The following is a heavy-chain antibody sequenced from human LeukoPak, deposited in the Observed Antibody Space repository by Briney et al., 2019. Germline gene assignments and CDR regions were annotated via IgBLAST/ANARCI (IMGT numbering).Heavy chain of an antibody. CDR1: GGSFSGYY. CDR3: ARERDDTVTTIDY. V-gene: IGHV4-34*01. CDR2: INHSGST. Sequence: SETLSLTCAVYGGSFSGYYWSWIRQPPGKGLEWIGEINHSGSTNYNPSLKSRVTISVDTSKNQFSPKLSSVAAADTAVYYCARERDDTVTTIDYWGQGTLVTVSS. J-gene: IGHJ4*02. D-gene: IGHD4-17*01.